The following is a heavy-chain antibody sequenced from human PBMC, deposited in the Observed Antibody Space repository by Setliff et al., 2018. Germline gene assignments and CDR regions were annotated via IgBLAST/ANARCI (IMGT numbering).Heavy chain of an antibody. CDR2: IYHNGNT. D-gene: IGHD5-18*01. CDR3: VRDRTAYSYGLDV. Sequence: SETLSLTCTVSGGSISPYFWSWIRQPPGKGLEWIGYIYHNGNTNFNPSLKTRVTMSVDTSKNQFALNLKSVTAADTAVYYCVRDRTAYSYGLDVWGQGTTVTVSS. J-gene: IGHJ6*02. CDR1: GGSISPYF. V-gene: IGHV4-59*01.